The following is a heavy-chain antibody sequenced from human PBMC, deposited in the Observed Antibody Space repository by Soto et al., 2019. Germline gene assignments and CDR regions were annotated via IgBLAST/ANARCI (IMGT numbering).Heavy chain of an antibody. CDR1: GFTFDDYA. Sequence: SLRLSCAASGFTFDDYAMHWVRQAPGKGLEWVSGISWNSGSIGYADSVKGRFTISRDNAKNSLYLQMNSLRAEDTALYYCAKGPYYYGSGSYDYWGQGTLVTVSS. D-gene: IGHD3-10*01. CDR3: AKGPYYYGSGSYDY. V-gene: IGHV3-9*01. CDR2: ISWNSGSI. J-gene: IGHJ4*02.